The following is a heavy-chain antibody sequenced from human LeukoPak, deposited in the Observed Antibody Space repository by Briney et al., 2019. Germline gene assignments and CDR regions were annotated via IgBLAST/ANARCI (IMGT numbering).Heavy chain of an antibody. J-gene: IGHJ3*02. Sequence: PSETLSLTCTVSGGSISTYYWSWIRQPPGKGLEWIGYIYYRGNTNYNPSLQSRVSISVDTSKNQFSLKLTSVTAADTAVYYCARLARVAYYYDAGDIWGQGTMVTVSS. CDR1: GGSISTYY. CDR2: IYYRGNT. V-gene: IGHV4-59*08. D-gene: IGHD1-26*01. CDR3: ARLARVAYYYDAGDI.